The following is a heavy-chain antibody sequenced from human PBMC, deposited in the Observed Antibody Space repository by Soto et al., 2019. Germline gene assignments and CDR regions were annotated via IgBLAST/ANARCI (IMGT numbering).Heavy chain of an antibody. CDR2: IDTSGSST. CDR1: GFIFTNFW. V-gene: IGHV3-74*01. CDR3: AKDSGYFDL. D-gene: IGHD3-22*01. Sequence: GSLRLSCEASGFIFTNFWMHWVRQVPGKGLVWVSRIDTSGSSTSYADSVKGRFTISRDNAKNTVSLQMNSLRAEDTGVYYCAKDSGYFDLWSQGSLVTVSS. J-gene: IGHJ4*02.